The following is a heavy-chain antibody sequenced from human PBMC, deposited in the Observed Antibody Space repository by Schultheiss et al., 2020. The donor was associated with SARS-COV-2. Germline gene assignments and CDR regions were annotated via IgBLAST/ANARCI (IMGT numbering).Heavy chain of an antibody. CDR3: TKEVGGY. CDR2: ISGSGGST. Sequence: GGSLRLSCAASGFTVSSNYMSWVRQAPGKGLEWVSAISGSGGSTYYADSVKGRFTISRDNAKNSLYLQMNSLRDEDTAVYYCTKEVGGYWGQGTLVTVSS. CDR1: GFTVSSNY. D-gene: IGHD1-26*01. V-gene: IGHV3-23*01. J-gene: IGHJ4*02.